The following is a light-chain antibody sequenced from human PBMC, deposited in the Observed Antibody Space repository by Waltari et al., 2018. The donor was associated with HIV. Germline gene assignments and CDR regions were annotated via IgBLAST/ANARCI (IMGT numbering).Light chain of an antibody. V-gene: IGLV1-40*01. CDR2: GNR. J-gene: IGLJ1*01. CDR1: NSNIGSVYD. Sequence: QSVLTQPPSVSGAPGQRVTISCTGSNSNIGSVYDVHWYQQVPGTVPKLRIYGNRNRPSGVPDRISGSKSGSSASLAISGLQADDEADYYCQSYDSSLSGFIFGTGTRVTVL. CDR3: QSYDSSLSGFI.